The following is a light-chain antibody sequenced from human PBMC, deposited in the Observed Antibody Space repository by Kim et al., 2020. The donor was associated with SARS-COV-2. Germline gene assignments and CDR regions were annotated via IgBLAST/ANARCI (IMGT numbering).Light chain of an antibody. V-gene: IGLV4-69*01. CDR3: QTWDTGIRL. CDR1: SGHSTYA. J-gene: IGLJ3*02. Sequence: QYVLTQSPSASASLGDSAKLTSILTSGHSTYAIAWHQQPPEKGPRFLMKLNSDGSHRKGDGIPDRFSGSSSGTERYLTISSLQAEDEADFYCQTWDTGIRLFGGGTKVTVL. CDR2: LNSDGSH.